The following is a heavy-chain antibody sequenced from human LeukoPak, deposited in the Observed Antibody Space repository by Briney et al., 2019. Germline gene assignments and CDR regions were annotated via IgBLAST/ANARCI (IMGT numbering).Heavy chain of an antibody. V-gene: IGHV4-30-4*01. J-gene: IGHJ5*02. CDR3: ARPYYYDSRIDP. D-gene: IGHD3-22*01. CDR1: GVSISSGDYY. CDR2: MYPSGST. Sequence: KTSQTLSLTCTVSGVSISSGDYYWSWIRQPPGKGLEWIGYMYPSGSTYYNPSLKSRATISVDTSKNQFSLKLSSVTAADTAVYYCARPYYYDSRIDPWGQGTLVTVSS.